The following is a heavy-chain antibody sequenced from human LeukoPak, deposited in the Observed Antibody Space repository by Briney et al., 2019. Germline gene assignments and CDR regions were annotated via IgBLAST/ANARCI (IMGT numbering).Heavy chain of an antibody. CDR1: GFTFSSYG. D-gene: IGHD3-22*01. CDR2: IWYDGSNK. CDR3: ARGDDYYDSSGYYFDY. Sequence: GGSLRLSCAASGFTFSSYGMHWVRQAPGKGLEWVAVIWYDGSNKYYADSVKGRFTISRDNSKNTLYLQMNSLRAEDTAAYYCARGDDYYDSSGYYFDYWGQGTLVTVSS. V-gene: IGHV3-33*01. J-gene: IGHJ4*02.